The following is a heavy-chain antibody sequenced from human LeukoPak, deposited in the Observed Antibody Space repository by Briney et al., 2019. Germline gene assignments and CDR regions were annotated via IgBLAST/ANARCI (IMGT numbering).Heavy chain of an antibody. CDR1: GFNFDDYA. V-gene: IGHV3-9*03. CDR2: ISANGGFI. J-gene: IGHJ3*02. Sequence: GGSLRLSCAVSGFNFDDYAIHWVRQGPGKGLEWVAGISANGGFISYGESVKGRFTISRDNPRNSVFLQMNFLRAEDMAMYFCTKEVQRWHSYFYRPSYALDIWGQGTMVSVSS. CDR3: TKEVQRWHSYFYRPSYALDI. D-gene: IGHD3-22*01.